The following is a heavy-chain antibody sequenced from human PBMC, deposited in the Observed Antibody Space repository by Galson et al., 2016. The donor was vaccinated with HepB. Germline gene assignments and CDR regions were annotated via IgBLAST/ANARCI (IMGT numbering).Heavy chain of an antibody. CDR1: GFRFSSYG. CDR2: IWYDGSNK. CDR3: ARDELYDSSGSADY. D-gene: IGHD3-22*01. J-gene: IGHJ4*02. Sequence: SLRLSCAASGFRFSSYGMYWVRQAPGKGLEWVAVIWYDGSNKYYADSVKGRFTISRDNSKNTVYLEMNSLRAEDTAVYYCARDELYDSSGSADYWGQGTLVTVSS. V-gene: IGHV3-33*07.